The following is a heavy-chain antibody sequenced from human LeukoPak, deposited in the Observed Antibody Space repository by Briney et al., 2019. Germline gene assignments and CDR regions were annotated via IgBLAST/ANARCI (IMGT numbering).Heavy chain of an antibody. CDR3: ARSQTVTLNYCDSSAIPSPDAFDI. CDR2: IGTAGDT. D-gene: IGHD3-22*01. J-gene: IGHJ3*02. Sequence: GGSLRLSCAASGFTFSSYDMHWVRQATGKGLEWVSAIGTAGDTYYPGSVKGRFTISRENAKNSLYLQMNSLRAGDTAVYYCARSQTVTLNYCDSSAIPSPDAFDIWGQGTMVTVSS. V-gene: IGHV3-13*01. CDR1: GFTFSSYD.